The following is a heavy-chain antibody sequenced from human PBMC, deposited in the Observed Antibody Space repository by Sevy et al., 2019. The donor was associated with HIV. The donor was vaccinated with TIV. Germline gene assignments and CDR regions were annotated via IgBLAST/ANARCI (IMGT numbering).Heavy chain of an antibody. V-gene: IGHV3-64D*06. CDR2: ISSNGGST. CDR3: VKLGGADYYGSGSSALLAFDI. Sequence: GGSLRLSCSASGFTFSSYAMHWVRQAPGKGLEYVSAISSNGGSTYYADSVKGRFTISRHNSKNTLYLQMSSLRAEDTAVYYCVKLGGADYYGSGSSALLAFDIWGQGTMVTVSS. J-gene: IGHJ3*02. D-gene: IGHD3-10*01. CDR1: GFTFSSYA.